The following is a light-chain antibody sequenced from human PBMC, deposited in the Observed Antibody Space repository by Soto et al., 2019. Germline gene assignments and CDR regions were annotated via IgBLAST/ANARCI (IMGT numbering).Light chain of an antibody. CDR1: QSLLHSNGYNY. J-gene: IGKJ2*01. CDR3: MKALQTPYT. Sequence: DIVMTQSPLSLPVTPGEPASISCRSSQSLLHSNGYNYLDWYLQKPGQSPQLLIYLGSNRASGVPDRFSGSGSGTDFTLKISRVEAEDVGVYYCMKALQTPYTFGQGPKLEIK. CDR2: LGS. V-gene: IGKV2-28*01.